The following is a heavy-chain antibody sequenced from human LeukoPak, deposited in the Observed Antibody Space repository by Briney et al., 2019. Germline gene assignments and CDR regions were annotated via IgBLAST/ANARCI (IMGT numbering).Heavy chain of an antibody. CDR1: GGSLSNYY. CDR3: ARHKGYDLLTGFYLFDF. Sequence: SETLSLTCTVSGGSLSNYYWSWIRQPPGKGLEWIAYIYSSGSSHYNPSLQSRVTISVDTSNSLFSLKLSSVTAADTAVYYCARHKGYDLLTGFYLFDFWGQGFLVTVSS. V-gene: IGHV4-59*08. D-gene: IGHD3-9*01. J-gene: IGHJ4*02. CDR2: IYSSGSS.